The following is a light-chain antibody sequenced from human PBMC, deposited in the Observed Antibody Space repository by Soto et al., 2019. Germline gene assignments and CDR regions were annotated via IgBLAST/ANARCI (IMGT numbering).Light chain of an antibody. CDR1: QSVSSSY. CDR2: GAS. CDR3: QQYGSSQYT. Sequence: EIVLTQSPGTLSLSPGERATLSCRASQSVSSSYLAWYQQKPGQAPRLLIYGASSRATGIPDRFSGSGSGTDFTLTISRLEAEDFAVYYCQQYGSSQYTFGQGTKVEIK. J-gene: IGKJ2*01. V-gene: IGKV3-20*01.